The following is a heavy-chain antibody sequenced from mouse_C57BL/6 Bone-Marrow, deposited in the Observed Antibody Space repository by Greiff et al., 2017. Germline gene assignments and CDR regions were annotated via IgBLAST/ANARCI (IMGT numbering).Heavy chain of an antibody. V-gene: IGHV1-55*01. CDR3: ALYYYGSRDYAMDY. CDR1: GYTFTSYW. J-gene: IGHJ4*01. Sequence: QVQLQQPGAELVKPGASVKMSCKASGYTFTSYWITWVKQRPGQGLEWIGDIYPGSGSTNYNEKFKSKATLTVDTSSSTAYMQLSSLPSEDSAVYYCALYYYGSRDYAMDYWGQGTAVTVSS. D-gene: IGHD1-1*01. CDR2: IYPGSGST.